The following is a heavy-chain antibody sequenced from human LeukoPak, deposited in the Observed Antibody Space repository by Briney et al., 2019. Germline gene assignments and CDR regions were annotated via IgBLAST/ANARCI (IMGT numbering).Heavy chain of an antibody. CDR3: ARLAVAGTRYYYYGMDV. J-gene: IGHJ6*02. D-gene: IGHD6-19*01. Sequence: RASVKVSRKASGGTFSSYAISWVRQAPGQGLEWMGGIIPIFGTANYAQKFQGRVTITADESTSTAYMELSSLRSEDTAVYYCARLAVAGTRYYYYGMDVCGQGTTVTVSS. CDR2: IIPIFGTA. CDR1: GGTFSSYA. V-gene: IGHV1-69*13.